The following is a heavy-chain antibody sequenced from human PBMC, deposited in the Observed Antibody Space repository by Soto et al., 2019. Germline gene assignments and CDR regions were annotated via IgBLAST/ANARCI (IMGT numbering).Heavy chain of an antibody. CDR3: ARDSSGYNQPPYLGMDV. CDR1: GFTFSSFA. CDR2: ISGNDGSNK. J-gene: IGHJ6*02. D-gene: IGHD2-21*01. Sequence: PGGSLRLSCAASGFTFSSFAMNWVRQAPGKGLEWVSTISGNDGSNKYYADSVKGRFTISRDNSKNTLYLQMNSLRAEDTAVYYCARDSSGYNQPPYLGMDVRGQGTTVTVSS. V-gene: IGHV3-33*08.